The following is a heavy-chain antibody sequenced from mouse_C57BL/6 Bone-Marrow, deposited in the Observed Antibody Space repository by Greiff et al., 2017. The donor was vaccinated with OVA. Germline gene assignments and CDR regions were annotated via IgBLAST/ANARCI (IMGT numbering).Heavy chain of an antibody. J-gene: IGHJ2*01. CDR2: IYPGSGST. CDR3: ARWAAQATGDY. D-gene: IGHD3-2*02. V-gene: IGHV1-55*01. Sequence: VQLQQPGAELVKPGASVKMSCKASGYTFTSYWITWVKQRPGQGLEWIGDIYPGSGSTNYNEKFKSKATLTVDTSSSTACMQLSSLTSEASAVYDCARWAAQATGDYWGQGTTLTVSS. CDR1: GYTFTSYW.